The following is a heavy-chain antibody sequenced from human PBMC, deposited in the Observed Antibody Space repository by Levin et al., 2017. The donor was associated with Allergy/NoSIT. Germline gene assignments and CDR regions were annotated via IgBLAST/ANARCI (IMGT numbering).Heavy chain of an antibody. CDR1: GFTFSSYS. CDR2: ISSSSSTI. V-gene: IGHV3-48*01. Sequence: GESLKISCAASGFTFSSYSMNWVRQAPGKGLEWVSYISSSSSTIYYADSVKGRFTISRDNAKNSLYLQMNSLRAEDTAVYYCARDELVGGGSAAFDIWGQGTMVTVSS. D-gene: IGHD2-15*01. CDR3: ARDELVGGGSAAFDI. J-gene: IGHJ3*02.